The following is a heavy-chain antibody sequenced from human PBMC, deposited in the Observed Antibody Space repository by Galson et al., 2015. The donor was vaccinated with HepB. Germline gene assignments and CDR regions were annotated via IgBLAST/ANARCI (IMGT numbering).Heavy chain of an antibody. CDR1: GYTFTSYG. CDR3: ARGSIAVAGTKIDY. Sequence: SVTVSCKASGYTFTSYGISWVRQAPGQGLEWMGWISAYNGNTNYAQKLQGRVTMTTDTSSRTAYMELRNLRSDDTAGYYCARGSIAVAGTKIDYWVQGTLVTVSS. D-gene: IGHD6-19*01. V-gene: IGHV1-18*04. CDR2: ISAYNGNT. J-gene: IGHJ4*02.